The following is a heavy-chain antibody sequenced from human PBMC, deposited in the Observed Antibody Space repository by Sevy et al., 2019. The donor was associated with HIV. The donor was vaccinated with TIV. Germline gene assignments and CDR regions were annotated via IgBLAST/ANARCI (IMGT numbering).Heavy chain of an antibody. J-gene: IGHJ4*02. V-gene: IGHV3-33*01. D-gene: IGHD5-18*01. CDR2: IWYDGSNK. CDR1: GFTFSSYG. Sequence: GGSLRLSCAASGFTFSSYGMHWVRQAPGKGLEWVAVIWYDGSNKYYADSVKVRFIISRDNSKNTVYLQMKSLRAEDTVSYYWARYRSDTAMVTDTFDYWGQGTLVTVSS. CDR3: ARYRSDTAMVTDTFDY.